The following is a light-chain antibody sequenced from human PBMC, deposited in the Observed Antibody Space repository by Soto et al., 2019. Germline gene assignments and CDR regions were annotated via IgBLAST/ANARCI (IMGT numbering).Light chain of an antibody. CDR3: SSFTSTIILV. Sequence: QSALTQPASVSGSPGQSITISCTGTTSDIGGYNFVSWYQHHPGKAPQLIIYQVSNRPSRVSNRFSGSKSGNTASLTISGLQAEDEADYYCSSFTSTIILVFGGGTKLTVL. CDR1: TSDIGGYNF. V-gene: IGLV2-14*01. J-gene: IGLJ2*01. CDR2: QVS.